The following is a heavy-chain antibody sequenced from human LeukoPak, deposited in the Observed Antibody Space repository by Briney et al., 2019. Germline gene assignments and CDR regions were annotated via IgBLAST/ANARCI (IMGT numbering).Heavy chain of an antibody. CDR2: ISYSGST. D-gene: IGHD1-26*01. CDR1: GDSISSYY. Sequence: PSETLSLTCSVSGDSISSYYWSWIRQPPGKGLEWIGYISYSGSTNYNPSLKSRVTIPGDMSKNQFSLELSSVTAADTAVYYCARVRMGATAAPFDSWGQGTLVTVSS. J-gene: IGHJ4*02. V-gene: IGHV4-59*01. CDR3: ARVRMGATAAPFDS.